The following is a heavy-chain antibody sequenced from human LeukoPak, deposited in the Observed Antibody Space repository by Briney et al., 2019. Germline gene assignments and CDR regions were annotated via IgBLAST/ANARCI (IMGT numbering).Heavy chain of an antibody. Sequence: SQTLSLTCTVSGGSISSGDYYWSWIRQPPGKGLEWIGYIYYSGSTYYNPSLKSRVTISVDTSKNQFSLKLSSVTAADTAVYYCARGITILGVVIGRHYMDVWGKGTTVTVSS. CDR2: IYYSGST. CDR3: ARGITILGVVIGRHYMDV. J-gene: IGHJ6*03. D-gene: IGHD3-3*01. V-gene: IGHV4-30-4*08. CDR1: GGSISSGDYY.